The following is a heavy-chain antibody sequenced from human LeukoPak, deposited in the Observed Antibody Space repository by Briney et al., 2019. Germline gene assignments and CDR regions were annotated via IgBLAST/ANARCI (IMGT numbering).Heavy chain of an antibody. Sequence: PSETLSLTCAVSGDSISSSNWWSWVRQPPEKGLEWIGETYHSGNTNYNPPLKSRVTISLDKSKNQFSLKLNSVTAADTAVYYCARVGALGGHDFWGQGSLVTVSS. CDR1: GDSISSSNW. CDR3: ARVGALGGHDF. CDR2: TYHSGNT. J-gene: IGHJ4*02. V-gene: IGHV4-4*02. D-gene: IGHD1-26*01.